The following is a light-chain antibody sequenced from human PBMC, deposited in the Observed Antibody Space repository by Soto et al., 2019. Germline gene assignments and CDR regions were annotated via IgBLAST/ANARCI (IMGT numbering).Light chain of an antibody. CDR3: QQSYSTPYT. CDR2: AAS. Sequence: DTQMTQSPSSLSASVGDRVTITCRPSQSITNYLNWYQQKPGKAPKLLIYAASTLQSGVPSRFSGSASGTDFTLTISSLQPGDFATYYCQQSYSTPYTFGQGTKVDIK. V-gene: IGKV1-39*01. J-gene: IGKJ2*01. CDR1: QSITNY.